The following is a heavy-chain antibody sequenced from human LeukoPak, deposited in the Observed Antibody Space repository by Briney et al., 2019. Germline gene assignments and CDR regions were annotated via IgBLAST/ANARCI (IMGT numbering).Heavy chain of an antibody. D-gene: IGHD3-3*01. Sequence: ASVKVSCKASGYSFTGHYMHWVRQAPGQGLEWMGWINPKSGGTNYAQKFQGRVTMTRDTSISTAYMDMSSLRSDDTAVYYCARGASLRFLEWFHPAYDAFDIWGQGTMVTVSS. CDR1: GYSFTGHY. CDR2: INPKSGGT. J-gene: IGHJ3*02. V-gene: IGHV1-2*02. CDR3: ARGASLRFLEWFHPAYDAFDI.